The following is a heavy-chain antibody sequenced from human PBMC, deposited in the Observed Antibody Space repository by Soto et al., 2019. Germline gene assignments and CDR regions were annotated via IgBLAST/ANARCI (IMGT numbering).Heavy chain of an antibody. V-gene: IGHV1-18*01. CDR1: GYTFTSYG. CDR2: ISAHNGNT. J-gene: IGHJ4*02. D-gene: IGHD1-26*01. Sequence: QAQLVQSGAEVKKPGASVKVSCKASGYTFTSYGITWVRQAPGQGLEWMGWISAHNGNTNYAQKLQDRVTMTTDASTSTAYMELRSLKSDDTAVYYCARSIPKWGLRSEYYFDSWGQGALVTVSS. CDR3: ARSIPKWGLRSEYYFDS.